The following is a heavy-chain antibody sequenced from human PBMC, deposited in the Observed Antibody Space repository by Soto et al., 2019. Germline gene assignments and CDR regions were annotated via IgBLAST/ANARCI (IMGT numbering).Heavy chain of an antibody. CDR3: AKAGYCSGGSCRTYYYYYMDV. D-gene: IGHD2-15*01. V-gene: IGHV3-23*01. CDR1: GFTFSSYA. CDR2: ISGSGGST. J-gene: IGHJ6*03. Sequence: GSLRLSCAASGFTFSSYAMSWVRHAPGKVLEWVSAISGSGGSTYYADSVKGRFTISRDNSKNTLYLQMNSLRAEDTAVYYCAKAGYCSGGSCRTYYYYYMDVWGKGTTVTVSS.